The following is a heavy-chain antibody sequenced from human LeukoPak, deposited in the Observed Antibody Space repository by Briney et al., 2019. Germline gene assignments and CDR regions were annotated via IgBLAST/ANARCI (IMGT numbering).Heavy chain of an antibody. CDR3: ARGYCSSTSCYGYYYYGMDV. D-gene: IGHD2-2*01. CDR1: GFTFSSKS. J-gene: IGHJ6*02. V-gene: IGHV3-21*01. Sequence: GGSLRLSCAASGFTFSSKSMNWVRQAPGKGLEWVSSISSSSSYIYYADSVKGRFTISRDNAKNSLYLEMNSLRAEDTAVYYCARGYCSSTSCYGYYYYGMDVWGQGTTVTVSS. CDR2: ISSSSSYI.